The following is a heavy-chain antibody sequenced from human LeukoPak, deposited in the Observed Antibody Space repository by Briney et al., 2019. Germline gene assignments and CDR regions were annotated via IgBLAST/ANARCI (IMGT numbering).Heavy chain of an antibody. D-gene: IGHD4-17*01. Sequence: SETLSLTCAVYGGSFSGYYWSWIRQPPGKGLEWIGETNHSGSTNYNPSLKSRVTISVDTSKNQFSLKLSSVTAADTAVYYCAMTTVTYEPTFDYWGQGTLVTVSS. CDR2: TNHSGST. CDR3: AMTTVTYEPTFDY. V-gene: IGHV4-34*01. J-gene: IGHJ4*02. CDR1: GGSFSGYY.